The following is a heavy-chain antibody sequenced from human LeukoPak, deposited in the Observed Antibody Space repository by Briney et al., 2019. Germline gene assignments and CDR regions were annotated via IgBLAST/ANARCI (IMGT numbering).Heavy chain of an antibody. V-gene: IGHV4-30-2*01. D-gene: IGHD3-10*01. Sequence: SETLSLTCTVSGRSISSGGYSWNWIRQPPGKGLEWIGYIYHSGNIYCNPSLRHRVSISVDRSKNQVSLMLSSVTAADSAVYYCARGLNYYGSGSAFDYWGQGTLVTVSS. CDR2: IYHSGNI. CDR1: GRSISSGGYS. CDR3: ARGLNYYGSGSAFDY. J-gene: IGHJ4*02.